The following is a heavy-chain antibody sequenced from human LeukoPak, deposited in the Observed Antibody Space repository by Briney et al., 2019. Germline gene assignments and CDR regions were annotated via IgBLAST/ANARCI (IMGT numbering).Heavy chain of an antibody. J-gene: IGHJ4*02. CDR2: ISYDGSNK. V-gene: IGHV3-30*18. CDR3: AKDRGLRYFDWLLDY. CDR1: GFTFSSYG. D-gene: IGHD3-9*01. Sequence: GRSLRLSCTASGFTFSSYGMHWVRQAPGKGLEWVAVISYDGSNKYYADSVKGRFTISRDNSKNTLYLQMNNLRAEDTAVYYCAKDRGLRYFDWLLDYWGQGTLVTVSS.